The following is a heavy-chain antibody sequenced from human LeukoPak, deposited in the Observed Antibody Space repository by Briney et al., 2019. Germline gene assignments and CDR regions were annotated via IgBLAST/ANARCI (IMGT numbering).Heavy chain of an antibody. CDR1: GGSFSGYY. J-gene: IGHJ5*02. CDR3: ARLRHYDSSGYYYNWFDP. CDR2: INHSGST. Sequence: SETLSLTCAVYGGSFSGYYWSWIRQPPGKGLEWIGEINHSGSTNYNPSLKSRVTISVDTSKNQFSLKLSSVTAADTAVYYCARLRHYDSSGYYYNWFDPWGQGTLVTVSS. V-gene: IGHV4-34*01. D-gene: IGHD3-22*01.